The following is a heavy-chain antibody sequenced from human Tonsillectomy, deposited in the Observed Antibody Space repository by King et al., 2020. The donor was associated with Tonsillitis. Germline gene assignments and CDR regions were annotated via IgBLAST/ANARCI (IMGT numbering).Heavy chain of an antibody. D-gene: IGHD2-8*02. J-gene: IGHJ3*02. Sequence: QLVQSGGGLVKPGRSLRLSCTASGFIFGDYAMSWFRQAPGKGLEWVGFIRSKAYGEPTEYAASVKGRFTISRDDSKSIAYLQMNSLKTEDTAVYYCTSEGGYCTGGNCYDAFDIWGQGTMVTVSS. CDR1: GFIFGDYA. V-gene: IGHV3-49*05. CDR3: TSEGGYCTGGNCYDAFDI. CDR2: IRSKAYGEPT.